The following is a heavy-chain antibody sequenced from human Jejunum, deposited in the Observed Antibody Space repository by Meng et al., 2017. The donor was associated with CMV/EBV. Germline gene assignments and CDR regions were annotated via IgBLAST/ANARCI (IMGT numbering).Heavy chain of an antibody. CDR2: ISAYNGDT. CDR1: GYTFSYYG. D-gene: IGHD1-1*01. V-gene: IGHV1-18*01. Sequence: QVQLVQSGAEVKKSGASVKVSCKTSGYTFSYYGISWARQAPGQGLEWMGWISAYNGDTKHAQKLQGRVTLTTDTSTSTGYMELRSLTTDDTAVYYCARGPSRVMGVYNSDYWGQGTLVTVSS. J-gene: IGHJ4*02. CDR3: ARGPSRVMGVYNSDY.